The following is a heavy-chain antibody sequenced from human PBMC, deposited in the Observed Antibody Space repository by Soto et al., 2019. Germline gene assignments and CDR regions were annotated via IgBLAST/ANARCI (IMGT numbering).Heavy chain of an antibody. CDR2: IKSKTDGGTT. Sequence: PGGSLRLSCAASGFTFSNAWMSWVRQAPGKGLEWVGRIKSKTDGGTTDYAAPVKGRFTISRDDSKNTLYLQMNSLKTEDTAVYYCTTDREVVVAATDFDAFDTWGQGTMVTVSS. J-gene: IGHJ3*02. V-gene: IGHV3-15*01. D-gene: IGHD2-15*01. CDR3: TTDREVVVAATDFDAFDT. CDR1: GFTFSNAW.